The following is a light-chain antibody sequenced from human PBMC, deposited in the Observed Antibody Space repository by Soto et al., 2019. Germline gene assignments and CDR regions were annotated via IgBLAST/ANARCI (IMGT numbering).Light chain of an antibody. CDR3: AAWDDSLSGQGI. Sequence: QAVVTQPPSASGTPGQRVTISCSGSSSNIGSNYVYWYQQLPGTAPKLLIYNNNLRPSGVPDRFSGSKSDTSASLAISGLRSEDEADYYCAAWDDSLSGQGIFGGGTKVTVL. J-gene: IGLJ2*01. V-gene: IGLV1-47*02. CDR2: NNN. CDR1: SSNIGSNY.